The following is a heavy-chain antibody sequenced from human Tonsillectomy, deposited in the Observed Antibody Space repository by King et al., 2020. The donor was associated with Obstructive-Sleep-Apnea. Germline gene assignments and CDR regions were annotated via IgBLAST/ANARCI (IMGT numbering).Heavy chain of an antibody. CDR2: INHSGST. V-gene: IGHV4-34*01. CDR3: ASVNYYDSSGYLN. D-gene: IGHD3-22*01. J-gene: IGHJ4*02. Sequence: VQLQQWGAGLLKPSETLSLTCAVYGGSFSGYYWSWIRQPPGKGPEWIGEINHSGSTNYNPSLKSRVTISVDTSKNQFSLKLSSVTAADTAVYYCASVNYYDSSGYLNWGQGTLVTVSS. CDR1: GGSFSGYY.